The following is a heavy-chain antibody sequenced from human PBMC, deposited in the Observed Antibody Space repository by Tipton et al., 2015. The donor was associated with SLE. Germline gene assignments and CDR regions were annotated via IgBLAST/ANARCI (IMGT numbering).Heavy chain of an antibody. CDR1: GGSISSGSYY. Sequence: GLVKPSQTLSLTCTVSGGSISSGSYYWSWIRQPPGQGLEFLGYIYHSGTAYYNPSLASRVTISVDRSKNQFSLRLSSVTAADTAVYFCARVTGGGFDSSGYPFDYWGPGILVTVSS. CDR3: ARVTGGGFDSSGYPFDY. CDR2: IYHSGTA. J-gene: IGHJ4*02. V-gene: IGHV4-30-2*01. D-gene: IGHD3-22*01.